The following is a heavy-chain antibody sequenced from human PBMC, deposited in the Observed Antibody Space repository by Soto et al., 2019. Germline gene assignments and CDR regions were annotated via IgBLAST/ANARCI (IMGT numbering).Heavy chain of an antibody. CDR2: INYSGST. V-gene: IGHV4-30-4*01. J-gene: IGHJ3*02. CDR3: ARPDFSLNDAFDI. CDR1: GGSISSGDYY. Sequence: SETLSLTCTVSGGSISSGDYYWSWIRQPPGKGLEWIGDINYSGSTYYNPSLKSRVTISVDTSKNQFSLKLSSVTAADTAVYYCARPDFSLNDAFDIWGQGTMITVSS.